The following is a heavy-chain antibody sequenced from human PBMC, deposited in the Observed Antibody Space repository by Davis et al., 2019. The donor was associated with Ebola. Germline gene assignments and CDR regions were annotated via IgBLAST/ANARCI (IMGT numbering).Heavy chain of an antibody. CDR3: ARPKEYYYDSSGYYEHNWFDP. J-gene: IGHJ5*02. CDR2: IYYSGST. D-gene: IGHD3-22*01. Sequence: SETLSLTCTVSGGSISSGGYYWSWIRQHPGKGLEWIGYIYYSGSTYYNPSLKSRVTISVDTSKNQFSLKLSSVTAADTAVYYCARPKEYYYDSSGYYEHNWFDPWGQGTLVTVSS. CDR1: GGSISSGGYY. V-gene: IGHV4-31*03.